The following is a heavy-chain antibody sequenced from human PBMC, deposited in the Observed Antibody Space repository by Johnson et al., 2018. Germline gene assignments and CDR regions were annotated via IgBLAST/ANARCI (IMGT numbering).Heavy chain of an antibody. CDR1: GFTFSNFG. Sequence: QVQLVQSGGGVVQPGRSLRLSCGASGFTFSNFGMHWVRQAPGKGLEWVAHISYDGRNKNYADSVKGRFAISRDNSKNTLYVQMDRFRAEDTAVYYCAKGRSVRYSSRWSDAFDIWGPETMVTVSS. CDR2: ISYDGRNK. J-gene: IGHJ3*02. D-gene: IGHD6-13*01. CDR3: AKGRSVRYSSRWSDAFDI. V-gene: IGHV3-30*18.